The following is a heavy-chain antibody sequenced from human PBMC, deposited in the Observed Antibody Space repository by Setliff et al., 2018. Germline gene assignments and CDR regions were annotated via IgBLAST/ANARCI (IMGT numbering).Heavy chain of an antibody. CDR2: INHDGSEK. CDR3: TRSTSGAFDY. V-gene: IGHV3-7*01. J-gene: IGHJ4*02. Sequence: PGGSLRLSCAASGFTFSSHWMAWVHQAPGKGLEWVANINHDGSEKYSVDSVKGRFTISRDTAKNSLSLQMNSLRAEDTAVYYCTRSTSGAFDYWGQGALVTVSS. CDR1: GFTFSSHW. D-gene: IGHD2-2*01.